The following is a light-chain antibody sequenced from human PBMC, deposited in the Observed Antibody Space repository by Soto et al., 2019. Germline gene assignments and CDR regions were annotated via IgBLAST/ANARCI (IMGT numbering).Light chain of an antibody. CDR3: QQSYTSFS. CDR1: QSISTY. V-gene: IGKV1-39*01. CDR2: DAS. Sequence: DIQMTQSPSSLSASVGDRVTITCRASQSISTYLNWYQQKPREAPNLLIYDASTLHSGVPSRFSASGSGTDFTLTSSSLQPEDFATYYCQQSYTSFSFGPGTKVDIK. J-gene: IGKJ3*01.